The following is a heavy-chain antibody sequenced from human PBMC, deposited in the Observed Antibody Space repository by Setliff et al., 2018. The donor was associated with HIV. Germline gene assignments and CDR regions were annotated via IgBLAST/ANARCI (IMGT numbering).Heavy chain of an antibody. J-gene: IGHJ4*02. V-gene: IGHV4-34*01. CDR3: ARGGIATRPEFPVDY. D-gene: IGHD6-6*01. CDR1: GGSFSGYY. Sequence: SETLSLTCAVYGGSFSGYYWSWIRQSPGKGLEWIGEINHSGSTYYNPSLKSRVTISVDTSKDHFSLRLNSVTAADTAVYYCARGGIATRPEFPVDYWGQGTLVTVSS. CDR2: INHSGST.